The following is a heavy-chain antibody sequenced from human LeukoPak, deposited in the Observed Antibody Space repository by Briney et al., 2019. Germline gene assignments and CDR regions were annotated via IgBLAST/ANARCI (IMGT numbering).Heavy chain of an antibody. CDR3: ARLLRNIAAAVYYFDY. D-gene: IGHD6-13*01. V-gene: IGHV5-51*01. CDR2: IYPGDSDT. J-gene: IGHJ4*02. Sequence: GASLQISCKGSGYNFTSYWIGCVRQMPGKGLEWMGIIYPGDSDTRYSPSFEGQVTISADKSISTASLQWSSLKASDTAMNYCARLLRNIAAAVYYFDYWGQGTLVTVSS. CDR1: GYNFTSYW.